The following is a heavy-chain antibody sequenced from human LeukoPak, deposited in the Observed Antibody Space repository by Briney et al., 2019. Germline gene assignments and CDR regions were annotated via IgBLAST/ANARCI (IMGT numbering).Heavy chain of an antibody. J-gene: IGHJ4*02. CDR1: GFSFSSNS. Sequence: GGSLRLSCAASGFSFSSNSMNWVRQAPGKGLEWVAYIKQDGSEKHHVDSVTGRFAISRDNAKSSLHLQMNNLRVEGTAIYYCARGWGSDWGQGTLVAVSS. V-gene: IGHV3-7*03. CDR2: IKQDGSEK. CDR3: ARGWGSD. D-gene: IGHD3-16*01.